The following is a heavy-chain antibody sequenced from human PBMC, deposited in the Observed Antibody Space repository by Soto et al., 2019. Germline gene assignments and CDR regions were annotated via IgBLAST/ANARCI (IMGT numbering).Heavy chain of an antibody. CDR1: GYSFTSYW. D-gene: IGHD2-21*01. V-gene: IGHV5-10-1*01. CDR2: IDPSDSYT. J-gene: IGHJ6*04. Sequence: PGESLKISCKGSGYSFTSYWISWVRQMPGKGLEWMGRIDPSDSYTNYSPSFQGHVTISADKSISTAYLQWSSLKASDTAMYYCARLLCVGVGCTPDPFTYSSSGRDVGGKGTRVT. CDR3: ARLLCVGVGCTPDPFTYSSSGRDV.